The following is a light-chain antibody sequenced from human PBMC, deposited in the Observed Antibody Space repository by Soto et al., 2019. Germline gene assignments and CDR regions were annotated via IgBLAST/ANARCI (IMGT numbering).Light chain of an antibody. CDR1: PSNIGAGFD. J-gene: IGLJ3*02. V-gene: IGLV1-40*01. CDR3: QSYDTRLSGAWG. Sequence: QSVLTQPPSVSGAPGQRITISCTGSPSNIGAGFDVHWYQQFPGTAPKLLIYGTTSRPSGGPDRFSGSQSGTSASLAITGRQAGDEADYYCQSYDTRLSGAWGFGGGTQLTVL. CDR2: GTT.